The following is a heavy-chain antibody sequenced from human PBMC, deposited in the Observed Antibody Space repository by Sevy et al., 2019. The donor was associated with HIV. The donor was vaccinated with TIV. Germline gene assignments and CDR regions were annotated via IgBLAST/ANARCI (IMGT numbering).Heavy chain of an antibody. J-gene: IGHJ5*02. Sequence: SETLSLTCTVSGGSISSIAYYWGWIRQPPGKGLEWIGSIYCSGNTYYNPSLKSRVTVSVDTSKNQFSLKLNSVTAADTAVYYCARLGGSYMVRFIKWFDPWGQGTLVTVSS. V-gene: IGHV4-39*01. CDR2: IYCSGNT. D-gene: IGHD3-10*01. CDR1: GGSISSIAYY. CDR3: ARLGGSYMVRFIKWFDP.